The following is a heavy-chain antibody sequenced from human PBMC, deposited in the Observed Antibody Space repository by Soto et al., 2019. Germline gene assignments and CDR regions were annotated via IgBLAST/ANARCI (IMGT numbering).Heavy chain of an antibody. CDR3: ARGYYDGSGYFFEY. V-gene: IGHV3-21*01. CDR1: GFIFSDYS. J-gene: IGHJ4*02. Sequence: EVQLMESGGGLVKPGGSLRLSCAASGFIFSDYSMNWVRQAPGKGLEWVSSISSTSSYIYYADSLKGRFTISRDNAKNSLYLQMNSLRVDDAAVYYCARGYYDGSGYFFEYWGQGTLVTVSS. CDR2: ISSTSSYI. D-gene: IGHD3-22*01.